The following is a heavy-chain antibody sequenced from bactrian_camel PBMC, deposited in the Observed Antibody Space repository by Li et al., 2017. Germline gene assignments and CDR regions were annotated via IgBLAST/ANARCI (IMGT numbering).Heavy chain of an antibody. CDR3: ARGRGAWDEYNY. J-gene: IGHJ4*01. D-gene: IGHD2*01. CDR2: ISWSGDST. Sequence: DVQLVESGGGLVQPGGSLRLSCAASGFTFDDYYMGWIRQAPGKGLEWVSAISWSGDSTYYADSVKGRFTISRDNAKNTLYLQLNSLKTEDTAMYYCARGRGAWDEYNYWGQGTQVTVS. CDR1: GFTFDDYY. V-gene: IGHV3-1*01.